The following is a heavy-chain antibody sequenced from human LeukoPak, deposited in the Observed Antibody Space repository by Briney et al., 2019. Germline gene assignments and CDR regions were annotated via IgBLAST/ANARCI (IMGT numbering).Heavy chain of an antibody. CDR3: ARGRELEDDAFEI. CDR2: INPSGGST. V-gene: IGHV1-46*01. Sequence: ASVTVSCKASGFTFTSYFMHWVRQAPGQGLEWMGIINPSGGSTSYAQKFQGRVSMTRDMSTSTVYMELSTLRSEDTAVYYCARGRELEDDAFEIWGQGTVVTVSS. J-gene: IGHJ3*02. CDR1: GFTFTSYF. D-gene: IGHD3-10*01.